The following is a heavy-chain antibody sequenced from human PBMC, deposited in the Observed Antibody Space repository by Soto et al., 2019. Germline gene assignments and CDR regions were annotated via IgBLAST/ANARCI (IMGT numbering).Heavy chain of an antibody. Sequence: GGSLRLAWAASGFAFSDDYMSWLRQAPGKGLEWVSYISSSSSYTNYADSVKGRFTISRDNAKNSLYLQMNSLRAEDTAVYYCAREMLVQQQLAYYYGMDVWGQGTTVTVSS. D-gene: IGHD6-13*01. V-gene: IGHV3-11*06. CDR1: GFAFSDDY. J-gene: IGHJ6*02. CDR3: AREMLVQQQLAYYYGMDV. CDR2: ISSSSSYT.